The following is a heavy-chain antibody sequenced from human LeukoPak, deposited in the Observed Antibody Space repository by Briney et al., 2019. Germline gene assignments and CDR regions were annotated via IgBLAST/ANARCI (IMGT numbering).Heavy chain of an antibody. CDR3: ASQRGYTGHFDY. CDR1: GFTVSSNY. V-gene: IGHV3-66*04. CDR2: IYSGGST. J-gene: IGHJ4*02. D-gene: IGHD5-12*01. Sequence: GGSLRLSCAASGFTVSSNYMSWVRQAPGKGLGWVSVIYSGGSTYYADSVKGRFTISRDNSKNTLYLQMNSLRAEDTAVYYCASQRGYTGHFDYWGQGTLVTVSS.